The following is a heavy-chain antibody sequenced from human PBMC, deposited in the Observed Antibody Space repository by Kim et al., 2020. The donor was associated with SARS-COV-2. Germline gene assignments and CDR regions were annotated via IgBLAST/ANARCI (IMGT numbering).Heavy chain of an antibody. V-gene: IGHV3-7*04. J-gene: IGHJ4*02. CDR3: ARAPDSYDSSVYYSRFDY. Sequence: KGRITISRANANNSLYLQMNSLGAEDTAVYYCARAPDSYDSSVYYSRFDYWGQGTLVTVSS. D-gene: IGHD3-22*01.